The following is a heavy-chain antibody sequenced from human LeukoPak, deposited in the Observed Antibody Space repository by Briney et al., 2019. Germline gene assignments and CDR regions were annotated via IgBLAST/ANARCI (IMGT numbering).Heavy chain of an antibody. J-gene: IGHJ3*02. D-gene: IGHD2-21*02. V-gene: IGHV3-66*01. CDR3: ARDLKHIVVVTAQDAFDI. Sequence: QSGGSLRLSCAASGFTVSSNYMSWVRQAPGKGLEWVSVIYSGGSTYYADSVKGRFTISRDNAKNSLYLQMNSLRAEDTAVYYCARDLKHIVVVTAQDAFDIWGQGTMVTVSS. CDR1: GFTVSSNY. CDR2: IYSGGST.